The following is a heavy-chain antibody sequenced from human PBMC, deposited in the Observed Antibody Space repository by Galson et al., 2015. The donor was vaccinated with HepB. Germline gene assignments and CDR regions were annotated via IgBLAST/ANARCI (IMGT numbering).Heavy chain of an antibody. CDR3: AREGGRYYYGSGSSFFDY. V-gene: IGHV1-3*01. CDR1: GYTFTSYA. D-gene: IGHD3-10*01. CDR2: INAGNGNT. Sequence: SVKVSCKASGYTFTSYAMHWVRQAPGQRLEWMGWINAGNGNTKYSQKFQGRVTITRDTSASTAYMGLSSLRSEDTAVYYCAREGGRYYYGSGSSFFDYWGQGTLVTVSS. J-gene: IGHJ4*02.